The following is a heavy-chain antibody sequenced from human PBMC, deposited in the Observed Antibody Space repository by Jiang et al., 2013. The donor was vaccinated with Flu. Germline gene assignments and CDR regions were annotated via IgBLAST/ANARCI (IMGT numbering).Heavy chain of an antibody. V-gene: IGHV1-46*01. Sequence: GAEVKKPGASVKVSCKASGYTFTNYYLQWVRQAPGQGLEWMGIINPSGGGTDYAQKFRGRITVARDTSTSTVYMELSSLTSEDTAVYYCARRRGYISSWLDAFDIWGQGTLVTVSS. CDR2: INPSGGGT. J-gene: IGHJ3*02. D-gene: IGHD6-13*01. CDR3: ARRRGYISSWLDAFDI. CDR1: GYTFTNYY.